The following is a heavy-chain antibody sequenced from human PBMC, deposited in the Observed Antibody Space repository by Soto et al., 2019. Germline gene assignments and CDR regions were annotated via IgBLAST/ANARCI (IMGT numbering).Heavy chain of an antibody. J-gene: IGHJ4*02. Sequence: EVQLLESGGGLVQPGGSLRLSCAASGFTFSIYAMSWVRQAPGKGLEWVSAISGSGGSTYYADSVKGRFTISRDSSKNTLYLQMNSLRADDTAVYYCAKEGIGGDCFDYWGQGTLVTVSS. CDR3: AKEGIGGDCFDY. CDR2: ISGSGGST. D-gene: IGHD2-21*01. CDR1: GFTFSIYA. V-gene: IGHV3-23*01.